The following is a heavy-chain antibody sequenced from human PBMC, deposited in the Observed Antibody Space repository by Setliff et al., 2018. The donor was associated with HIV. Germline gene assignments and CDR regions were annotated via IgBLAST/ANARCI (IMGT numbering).Heavy chain of an antibody. V-gene: IGHV1-18*01. CDR2: INGNNGNT. Sequence: ASVKVSCKASGYIFTSFGISWVRQAPGQGLEWMGWINGNNGNTNYAQKFQGRVTMTTDTSTSTAYMELRSLRSDDTAMYYCARDDNYNFQNGYRAGAFDLWGQGTMVTVSS. D-gene: IGHD3-3*01. J-gene: IGHJ3*01. CDR1: GYIFTSFG. CDR3: ARDDNYNFQNGYRAGAFDL.